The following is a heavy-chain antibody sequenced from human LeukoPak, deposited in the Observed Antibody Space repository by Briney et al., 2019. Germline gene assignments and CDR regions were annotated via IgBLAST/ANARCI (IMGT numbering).Heavy chain of an antibody. CDR2: ISNSGSTT. D-gene: IGHD3-10*01. Sequence: PGGSLRLSCAASGFTFNSYAMAWVRQAPGKGLEWVSTISNSGSTTFYADSVKGRFTISRGNSQNTLYLQMTSLRAEDTAVYYCAKLLVRGSHYFGYWGQGTLVTVSS. CDR3: AKLLVRGSHYFGY. CDR1: GFTFNSYA. J-gene: IGHJ4*02. V-gene: IGHV3-23*01.